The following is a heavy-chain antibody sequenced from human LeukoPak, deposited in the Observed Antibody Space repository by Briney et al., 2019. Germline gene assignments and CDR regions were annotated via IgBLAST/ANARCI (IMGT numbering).Heavy chain of an antibody. CDR1: GFTLSNYW. D-gene: IGHD1-1*01. Sequence: GGSLRLSCTASGFTLSNYWMTWVRQAPGKGLEWVANREKDGSATYYVDSMKGRFTVSRDNAANSLYLQMSNLGVEDTALYSCARAGVTNQLGETSWYFDLWGRGTLVTVSS. CDR3: ARAGVTNQLGETSWYFDL. V-gene: IGHV3-7*01. CDR2: REKDGSAT. J-gene: IGHJ2*01.